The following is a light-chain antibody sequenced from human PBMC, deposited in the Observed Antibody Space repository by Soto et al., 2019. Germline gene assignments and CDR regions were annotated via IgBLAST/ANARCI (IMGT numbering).Light chain of an antibody. J-gene: IGLJ3*02. V-gene: IGLV1-40*01. CDR2: GSS. Sequence: QSVLTQPPSVSAAPGQRVTISCTGSSSNIGAGYDVHWYQQLPGTAPKVIIYGSSSRPSGVPDRFSGSKSGTSASLAITGLQAEDEADYYCQSYDSSLSGWVFGGGTKVTVL. CDR1: SSNIGAGYD. CDR3: QSYDSSLSGWV.